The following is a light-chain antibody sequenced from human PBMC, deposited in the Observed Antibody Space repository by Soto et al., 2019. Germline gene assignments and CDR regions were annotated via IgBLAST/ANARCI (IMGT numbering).Light chain of an antibody. V-gene: IGKV4-1*01. CDR1: DSGLYSSNNKNY. J-gene: IGKJ4*01. CDR3: QQYYSTPLT. Sequence: LMTQSPASLSVSLGGRPTHNCKPSDSGLYSSNNKNYLAWYQQKPGQPPKLLIYWASTRESGVPDRFSGSGSGTDFTLTISSLQAEDVAVYYCQQYYSTPLTFGGGTKVDIK. CDR2: WAS.